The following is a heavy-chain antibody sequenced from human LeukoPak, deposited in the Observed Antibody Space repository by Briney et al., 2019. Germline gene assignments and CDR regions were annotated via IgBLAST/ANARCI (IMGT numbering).Heavy chain of an antibody. J-gene: IGHJ4*02. CDR3: ARHGRGDSSGYQSFFGY. D-gene: IGHD3-22*01. Sequence: PSETLSLTCTVSGGSISGYYWSWIRQPPGKGLEWMGYIYYSGTTKYNPSLKSRVTISVDTSKNQFSLRLTSVTAADTAMYYCARHGRGDSSGYQSFFGYWGQGTLVTVSS. CDR2: IYYSGTT. CDR1: GGSISGYY. V-gene: IGHV4-59*08.